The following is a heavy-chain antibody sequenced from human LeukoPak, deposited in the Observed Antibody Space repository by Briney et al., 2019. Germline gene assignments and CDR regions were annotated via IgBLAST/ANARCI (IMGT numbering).Heavy chain of an antibody. V-gene: IGHV3-9*03. Sequence: GGSLRLSCAASGFTFDDYAMRWVRQAPGKGLEWVSGISWNSGSIGYADSVKGRFTISRDNAKNSLYLQMNSLRAEDMALYYCAKDSVGGYSVAGGAFDIWGQGTMVTVSS. CDR3: AKDSVGGYSVAGGAFDI. J-gene: IGHJ3*02. D-gene: IGHD5/OR15-5a*01. CDR1: GFTFDDYA. CDR2: ISWNSGSI.